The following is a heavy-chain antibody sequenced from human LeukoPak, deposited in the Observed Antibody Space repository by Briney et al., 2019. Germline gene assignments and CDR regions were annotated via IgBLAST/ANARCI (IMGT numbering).Heavy chain of an antibody. CDR2: ISWNSGSI. CDR3: AKASQWLVPDYFDY. Sequence: GGSLRLSCAASGFTFDDYAMHWVRHAPGKGLEWVSGISWNSGSIGYADSVKGRFTISRDNAKNSLYLQMNSLRAEDTALYYCAKASQWLVPDYFDYWGQGTLVIVSS. J-gene: IGHJ4*02. CDR1: GFTFDDYA. V-gene: IGHV3-9*01. D-gene: IGHD6-19*01.